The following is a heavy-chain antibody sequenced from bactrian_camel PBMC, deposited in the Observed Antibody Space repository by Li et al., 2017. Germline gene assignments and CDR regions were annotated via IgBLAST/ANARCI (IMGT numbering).Heavy chain of an antibody. CDR1: GYTYSSYC. D-gene: IGHD1*01. V-gene: IGHV3S9*01. J-gene: IGHJ6*01. CDR3: AADVRIFPTGDCGDVDYLGGYGY. CDR2: IESDGST. Sequence: HVQLVESGGGSVQAGGSLRLSCAASGYTYSSYCMGWFRQIPDKEREGVAGIESDGSTSYADSVKGRFTISQDSAKNILYLQMHSLKPEDTAMYYCAADVRIFPTGDCGDVDYLGGYGYWGEGTQVTVS.